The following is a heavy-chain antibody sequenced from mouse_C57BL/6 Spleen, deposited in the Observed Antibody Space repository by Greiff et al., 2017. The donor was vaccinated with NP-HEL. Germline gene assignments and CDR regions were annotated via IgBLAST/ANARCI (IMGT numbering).Heavy chain of an antibody. Sequence: QVQLKQSGPGLVAPSQSLSITCTVSGFSLTSYAISWVRQPPGKGLEWLGVIWTGGGTNYNSALKSRLSISKDNSKSQVFLKMNSLQTDDTARYYCARIYYGSSLYAMDYWGQGTSVTVSS. CDR3: ARIYYGSSLYAMDY. V-gene: IGHV2-9-1*01. CDR1: GFSLTSYA. CDR2: IWTGGGT. D-gene: IGHD1-1*01. J-gene: IGHJ4*01.